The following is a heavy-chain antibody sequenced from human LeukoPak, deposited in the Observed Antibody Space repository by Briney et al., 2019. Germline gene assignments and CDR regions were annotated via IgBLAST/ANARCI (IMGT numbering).Heavy chain of an antibody. CDR1: GGSISSYY. D-gene: IGHD3-3*01. Sequence: ASETLSLTCTVSGGSISSYYWSWIRQPAGKGLEWIGRIYTSGSTNYNPSLKSRVTMSVDTSKNQFSLKLSSVTAADTAVYYCARDASVLRFLEWLPAGNWFDPWGQGTLVTVSS. CDR3: ARDASVLRFLEWLPAGNWFDP. V-gene: IGHV4-4*07. J-gene: IGHJ5*02. CDR2: IYTSGST.